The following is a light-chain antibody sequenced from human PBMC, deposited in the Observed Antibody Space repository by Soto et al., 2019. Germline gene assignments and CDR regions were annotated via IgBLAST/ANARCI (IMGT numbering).Light chain of an antibody. J-gene: IGKJ5*01. CDR3: HKYDTSAII. CDR1: HTFSSTS. CDR2: GAS. Sequence: EIVLTQSPGTLSLSPGERATLSCRASHTFSSTSVAWYQQKPGQPPRLLIYGASNRAAGIPDRFSGSGSGSDFTPTISRLAPEDFALYYCHKYDTSAIIFGPGPRLEIK. V-gene: IGKV3-20*01.